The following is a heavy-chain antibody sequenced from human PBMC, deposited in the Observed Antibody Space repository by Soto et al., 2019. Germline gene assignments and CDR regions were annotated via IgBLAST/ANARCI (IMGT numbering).Heavy chain of an antibody. D-gene: IGHD5-18*01. V-gene: IGHV4-39*01. CDR1: RGSISGTNYY. CDR2: IYYSGSP. J-gene: IGHJ4*02. Sequence: PSETLSLTCTVSRGSISGTNYYWAWIRQPPGKGPEWIGSIYYSGSPYHNPSLKSRDIISVDTSKNQFSLKLSSVTAADTAVYDCARHVKQLWLFDYWGQGTLVTFSS. CDR3: ARHVKQLWLFDY.